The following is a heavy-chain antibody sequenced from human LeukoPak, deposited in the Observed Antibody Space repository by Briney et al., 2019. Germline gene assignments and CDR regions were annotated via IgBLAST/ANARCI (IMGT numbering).Heavy chain of an antibody. CDR3: ARGPYITMVRGVSGYYGMDV. CDR1: GYTFTSYD. CDR2: MNPNSGNT. V-gene: IGHV1-8*01. J-gene: IGHJ6*02. D-gene: IGHD3-10*01. Sequence: GASVKVSCKASGYTFTSYDMNWVRQATGQGLEWMGWMNPNSGNTGYAQKFQGRVTMTRNTSISTAYMELSSLRPEDTAVYYCARGPYITMVRGVSGYYGMDVWGQGTTVTVSS.